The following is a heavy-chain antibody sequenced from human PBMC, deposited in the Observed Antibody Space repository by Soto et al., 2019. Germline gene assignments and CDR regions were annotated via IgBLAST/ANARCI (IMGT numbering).Heavy chain of an antibody. CDR1: GYSFTSYW. V-gene: IGHV5-51*01. D-gene: IGHD3-10*01. J-gene: IGHJ5*02. CDR2: IYPGDSDT. Sequence: GESLKISCKGSGYSFTSYWIGWVRQMPGKGLEWMGIIYPGDSDTRYSPSFQGQVTISADKSISTAYLQWSSLKASDTAMYYWARHLPFTMVRGRHWFDPWGQGTLVTVSS. CDR3: ARHLPFTMVRGRHWFDP.